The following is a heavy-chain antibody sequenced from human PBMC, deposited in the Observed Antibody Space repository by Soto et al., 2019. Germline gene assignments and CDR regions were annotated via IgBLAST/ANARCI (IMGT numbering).Heavy chain of an antibody. J-gene: IGHJ5*02. CDR2: INHSGST. Sequence: PSETLSLTCAVYGGSFSGYYWSWIRQPPGKGLEWIGEINHSGSTNYNPSLKSRVTISVDTSKNQFSLKLSSVTAADTAVYYCARHYTRHHTIFGVVIISWFDPWGQGTLVTVSS. D-gene: IGHD3-3*01. CDR3: ARHYTRHHTIFGVVIISWFDP. V-gene: IGHV4-34*01. CDR1: GGSFSGYY.